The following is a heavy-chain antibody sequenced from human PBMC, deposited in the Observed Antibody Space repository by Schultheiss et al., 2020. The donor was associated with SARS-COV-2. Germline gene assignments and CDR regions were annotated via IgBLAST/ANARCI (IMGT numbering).Heavy chain of an antibody. V-gene: IGHV4-39*01. D-gene: IGHD3-3*01. Sequence: SETLSLTCTVSGGSISSSNYYWGWIRQPPGKGLEWIGSIYYSGSTYYNPSLKSRVTISVDTSKNQFSLKLSSVTAADTAVYYCARVGYEFWSGYFAYWGQGTLVTVSS. CDR3: ARVGYEFWSGYFAY. J-gene: IGHJ4*02. CDR2: IYYSGST. CDR1: GGSISSSNYY.